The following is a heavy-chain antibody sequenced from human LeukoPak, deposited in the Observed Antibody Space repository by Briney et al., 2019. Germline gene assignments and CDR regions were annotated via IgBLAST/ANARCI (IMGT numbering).Heavy chain of an antibody. V-gene: IGHV1-69*04. J-gene: IGHJ5*02. D-gene: IGHD3-16*02. CDR2: IIPILGIA. CDR3: ARDPLKGFDP. CDR1: GGIYSSYA. Sequence: ASVKVSCKASGGIYSSYAISWVRQAPGQGLEWMGRIIPILGIANYAQKFQGRVTITADKSTSTAYMELSSLRSEDTAVYYCARDPLKGFDPWGQGTLVTVSS.